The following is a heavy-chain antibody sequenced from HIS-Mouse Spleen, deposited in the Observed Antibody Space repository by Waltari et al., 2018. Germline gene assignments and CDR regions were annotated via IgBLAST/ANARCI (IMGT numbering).Heavy chain of an antibody. D-gene: IGHD4-17*01. J-gene: IGHJ4*02. CDR2: IYHSGST. V-gene: IGHV4-38-2*02. CDR1: GYSISTGYY. CDR3: ARAGDYGDYGGYFDY. Sequence: QVQLQESGPGLVKPSETLSLTCTVSGYSISTGYYRGWIRQPPGKGLEWIGSIYHSGSTYYNPSLKSRVTISVDTSKNQFSLKLSSVTAADTAVYYCARAGDYGDYGGYFDYWGQGTLVTVSS.